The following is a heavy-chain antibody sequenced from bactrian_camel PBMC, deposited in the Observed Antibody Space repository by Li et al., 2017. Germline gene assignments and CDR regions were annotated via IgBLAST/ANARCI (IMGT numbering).Heavy chain of an antibody. CDR2: IYTTGAKT. Sequence: HVQLVESGGGSVQAGGSLKLSCVASGYTCSISSCMGWFRQAPGKEREGVARIYTTGAKTIYADSVEGRFTISHDNAKNTLYLQMDSLKPEDTAMYYCAADFLPCQLRASEYKYWGQGTQVTVS. V-gene: IGHV3S68*01. CDR3: AADFLPCQLRASEYKY. CDR1: GYTCSISSC. J-gene: IGHJ4*01.